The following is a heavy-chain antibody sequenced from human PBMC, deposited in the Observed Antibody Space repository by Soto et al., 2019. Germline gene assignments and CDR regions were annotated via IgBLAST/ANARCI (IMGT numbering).Heavy chain of an antibody. D-gene: IGHD3-10*01. CDR3: AKSEFGELSGFSY. CDR2: ISGSGGST. Sequence: GGSLRLSCVASGFTFSSYAMSWVRQAPGKGLEWVSAISGSGGSTYYADSVKGRFTISRDNSKNTLYLQMNSLRAEDTAVYYCAKSEFGELSGFSYWGQGTLVTVSS. V-gene: IGHV3-23*01. CDR1: GFTFSSYA. J-gene: IGHJ4*02.